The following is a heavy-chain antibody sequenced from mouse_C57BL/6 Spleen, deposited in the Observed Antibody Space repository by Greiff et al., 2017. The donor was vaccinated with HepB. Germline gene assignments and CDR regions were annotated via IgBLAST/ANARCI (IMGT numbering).Heavy chain of an antibody. CDR3: ARSLITTVVATGAMDY. CDR1: GFTFTDYY. J-gene: IGHJ4*01. Sequence: EVQLVESGGGLVQPGGSLSLSCAASGFTFTDYYMSWVRQPPGKALEWLGFIRNKANGYTTEYSASVKGRFTISRDNSQSILYLQMNALRAEDSATYYCARSLITTVVATGAMDYWGQGTSVTVSS. D-gene: IGHD1-1*01. CDR2: IRNKANGYTT. V-gene: IGHV7-3*01.